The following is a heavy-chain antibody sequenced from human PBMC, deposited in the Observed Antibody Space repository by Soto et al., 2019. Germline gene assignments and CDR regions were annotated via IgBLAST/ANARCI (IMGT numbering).Heavy chain of an antibody. J-gene: IGHJ4*02. D-gene: IGHD3-3*01. CDR1: GGSISSSSYY. CDR2: IYYSGST. V-gene: IGHV4-39*01. Sequence: SETLSLTCTVSGGSISSSSYYWGWIRQPPGKGLEWIGSIYYSGSTYYNPSLKSRVTISVDTSKNQFSLKLSSVTAADTAVYYCARRLTIFGVVKGPFDYWGQGTLVTVSS. CDR3: ARRLTIFGVVKGPFDY.